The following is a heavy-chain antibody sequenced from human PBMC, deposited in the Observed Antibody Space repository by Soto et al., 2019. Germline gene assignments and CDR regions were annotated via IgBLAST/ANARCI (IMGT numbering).Heavy chain of an antibody. V-gene: IGHV3-66*01. CDR1: GFTVSSNY. CDR3: ARLGPYCSGGSCPVNFDY. CDR2: IYSGGST. D-gene: IGHD2-15*01. Sequence: EVQLVESGGGLVQPGGSLRLSCAASGFTVSSNYMSWVRQAPGKGLEWVSVIYSGGSTYYADSVKGRFTISRDNSKNTLYLQMNSLRAEDTAVYYCARLGPYCSGGSCPVNFDYWGQGTLVTVSS. J-gene: IGHJ4*02.